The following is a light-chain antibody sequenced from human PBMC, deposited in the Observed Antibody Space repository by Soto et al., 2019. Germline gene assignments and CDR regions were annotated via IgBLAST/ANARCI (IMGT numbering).Light chain of an antibody. V-gene: IGLV2-14*01. CDR1: NSDIANYNY. Sequence: QSALTQPDSVSGSPGQSITISCTAANSDIANYNYVSWYQHHPGKAPKLMIYEVINRPSGVSDRFSGSKSGNTASLTISGLQAEDEADYYCNSHTSRSTVVFGGGTNVTVL. CDR2: EVI. J-gene: IGLJ3*02. CDR3: NSHTSRSTVV.